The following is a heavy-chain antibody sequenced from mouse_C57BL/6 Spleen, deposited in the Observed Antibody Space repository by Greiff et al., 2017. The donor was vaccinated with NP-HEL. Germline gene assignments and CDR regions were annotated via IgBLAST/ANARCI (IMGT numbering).Heavy chain of an antibody. Sequence: DVKLVESGGGLVKPGGSLKLSCAASGFTFSSYTMSWVRQTPEKRLEWVATISGGGGNTYYPDSVKGRFTISRDNAKNTLYLQMSSLRSEDTALYYCARLDYDYDGDYFDYWGQGTTLTVSS. V-gene: IGHV5-9*01. CDR2: ISGGGGNT. J-gene: IGHJ2*01. CDR3: ARLDYDYDGDYFDY. D-gene: IGHD2-4*01. CDR1: GFTFSSYT.